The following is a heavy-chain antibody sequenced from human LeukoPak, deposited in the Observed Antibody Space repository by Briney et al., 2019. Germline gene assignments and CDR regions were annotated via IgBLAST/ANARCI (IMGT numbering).Heavy chain of an antibody. D-gene: IGHD3-22*01. CDR1: GGTFSSYA. CDR3: ARGDYYDSSGYSPDSYFDY. V-gene: IGHV1-69*13. J-gene: IGHJ4*02. CDR2: IIPIFGTA. Sequence: GASVKVSCKASGGTFSSYAISWVRQAPGQGLEWMGGIIPIFGTANYAQKFQGRVTITADESTSTAYMELSRLRSDDTAVYYCARGDYYDSSGYSPDSYFDYWGQGTLVTVSS.